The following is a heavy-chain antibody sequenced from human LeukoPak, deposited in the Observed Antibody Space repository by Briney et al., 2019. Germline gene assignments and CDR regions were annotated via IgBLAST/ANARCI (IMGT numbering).Heavy chain of an antibody. CDR1: GGSISSYY. CDR2: IYYSGST. J-gene: IGHJ4*02. V-gene: IGHV4-59*01. CDR3: ARGTRFWQLAPFDY. Sequence: TSETLSLTCSVSGGSISSYYWSWIRQPPGKGLEWIGYIYYSGSTNYNPSLKSRVTISVDTSKNQFSLKLSSVTAADTAVYYCARGTRFWQLAPFDYWGQGTLVTVSS. D-gene: IGHD6-6*01.